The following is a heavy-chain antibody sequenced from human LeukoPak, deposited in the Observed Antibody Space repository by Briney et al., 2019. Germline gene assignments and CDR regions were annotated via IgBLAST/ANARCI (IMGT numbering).Heavy chain of an antibody. V-gene: IGHV4-38-2*01. J-gene: IGHJ4*02. D-gene: IGHD3-10*01. Sequence: PSETVSLTCAVSGYFISSGYYWGWIRQPPGKGLELIGSIYHSGSTYYNPSLKSRVTISVDTSKNQFSLKVTSVTAADTAVYYCARRTGSGSYYVDFWGQGTVVTVSS. CDR3: ARRTGSGSYYVDF. CDR2: IYHSGST. CDR1: GYFISSGYY.